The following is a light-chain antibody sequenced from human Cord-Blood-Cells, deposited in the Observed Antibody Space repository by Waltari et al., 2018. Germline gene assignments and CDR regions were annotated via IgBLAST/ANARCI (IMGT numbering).Light chain of an antibody. Sequence: QSALTQPASVSGSPGQSITISCTGTSSDVGGYNYVSWYQQHPGKPPKLMIYDVSNRPSGVSNRFPGSKSGNTASLTISGLQAEDEADYYCSSYTSSSTLDVFGTGTKVTVL. V-gene: IGLV2-14*01. CDR2: DVS. J-gene: IGLJ1*01. CDR1: SSDVGGYNY. CDR3: SSYTSSSTLDV.